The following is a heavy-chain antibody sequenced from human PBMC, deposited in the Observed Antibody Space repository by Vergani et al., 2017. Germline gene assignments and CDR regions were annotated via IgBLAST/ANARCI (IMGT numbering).Heavy chain of an antibody. Sequence: QVQLQQWGAGLLKPSETLSLTCAVYGGSFSGYYWSWIRQPPGKGLEWIGEINHSGSTNYNPSLKSRVTISVDTSKNQFSLKLGSVTAADTAVYYCARGRISSSWYGYYYYGMDVWGQGTTVTVSS. CDR2: INHSGST. V-gene: IGHV4-34*01. CDR1: GGSFSGYY. CDR3: ARGRISSSWYGYYYYGMDV. J-gene: IGHJ6*02. D-gene: IGHD6-13*01.